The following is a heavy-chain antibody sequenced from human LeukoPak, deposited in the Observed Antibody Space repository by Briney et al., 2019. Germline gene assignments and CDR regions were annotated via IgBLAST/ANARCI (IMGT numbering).Heavy chain of an antibody. V-gene: IGHV4-61*01. CDR3: ARDFTRYCSSTSCYARFDP. J-gene: IGHJ5*02. Sequence: SETLSLTCTVSGGSVSSGSYYWSWIRQPPGKGLEWIGYIYYSGSTNYNPSLKSRVTISVDTSKNQFSLELSSVTAADTAVYYCARDFTRYCSSTSCYARFDPWGQGTLVTVSS. CDR1: GGSVSSGSYY. D-gene: IGHD2-2*01. CDR2: IYYSGST.